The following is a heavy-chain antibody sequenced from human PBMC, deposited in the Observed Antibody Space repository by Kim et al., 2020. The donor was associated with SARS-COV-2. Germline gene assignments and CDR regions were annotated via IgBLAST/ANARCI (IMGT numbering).Heavy chain of an antibody. J-gene: IGHJ6*02. D-gene: IGHD2-15*01. V-gene: IGHV5-51*01. Sequence: GESLKISCKGSGYSFTSYWIGWVRQMPGKGLEWMGIIYPGDSDTRYSPSFQGQVTISADKSISTAYLQWSSLKASDTAMYYCARVNNKLGYCSGGSCYRPPDYYYGMDVWGQGTTVTVSS. CDR1: GYSFTSYW. CDR3: ARVNNKLGYCSGGSCYRPPDYYYGMDV. CDR2: IYPGDSDT.